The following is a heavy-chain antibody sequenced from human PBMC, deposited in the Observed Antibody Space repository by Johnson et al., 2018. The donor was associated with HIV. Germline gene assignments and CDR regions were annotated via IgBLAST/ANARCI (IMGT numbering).Heavy chain of an antibody. V-gene: IGHV3-30*02. CDR2: IRYDGSNK. Sequence: QVQLVESGGGVVQPGGSLRLSCAASGFTFSNYGMHWVRQAPGKGLEWVAFIRYDGSNKYYADSVKGRFTISRDNSKNTLYLQMNSLRAEDTDVYYCAKNMGGFRYSGYDRDAFDIWGQGTMVTVSS. CDR1: GFTFSNYG. J-gene: IGHJ3*02. CDR3: AKNMGGFRYSGYDRDAFDI. D-gene: IGHD5-12*01.